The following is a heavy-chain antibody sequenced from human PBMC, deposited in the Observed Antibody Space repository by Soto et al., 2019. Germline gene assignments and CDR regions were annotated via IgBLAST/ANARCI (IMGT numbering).Heavy chain of an antibody. CDR1: GYTFTSYG. CDR3: ARITERGYSYGYYYYYGMDV. Sequence: ASVKVSCKASGYTFTSYGISWVRQAPGQGLEWMGWISAYNGNTNYAQKLQGRVTMTTDTSTSTAYMELRSLRSDDTAVYYCARITERGYSYGYYYYYGMDVWGQGTTVTVSS. CDR2: ISAYNGNT. V-gene: IGHV1-18*01. J-gene: IGHJ6*02. D-gene: IGHD5-18*01.